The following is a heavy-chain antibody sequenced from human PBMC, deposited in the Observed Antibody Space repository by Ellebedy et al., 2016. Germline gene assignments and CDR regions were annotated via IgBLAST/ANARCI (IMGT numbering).Heavy chain of an antibody. Sequence: ASVKVSCKASGYTFTSYYMHWVRQAPGQGLEWMGIINPSGGSTSYAQKFQGRVTMTRDTSTSTVYMELSSLRSEDTAVYYCATPLTVPAAPYYYGMDVWGQGTTVTVSS. D-gene: IGHD2-2*01. CDR3: ATPLTVPAAPYYYGMDV. J-gene: IGHJ6*02. CDR2: INPSGGST. CDR1: GYTFTSYY. V-gene: IGHV1-46*01.